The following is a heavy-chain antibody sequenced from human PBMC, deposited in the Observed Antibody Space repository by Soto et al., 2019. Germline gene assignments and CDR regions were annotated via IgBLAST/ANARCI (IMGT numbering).Heavy chain of an antibody. CDR3: AREMRFLEWLFDY. V-gene: IGHV4-4*07. D-gene: IGHD3-3*01. CDR1: GVSISSYY. Sequence: SETLSLTCTVSGVSISSYYWSWIRQPARKGLEWIGRICSGGSTNDNPSLKSRFTMSVDTSKNQVSLKLSSVTAADTAVYYFAREMRFLEWLFDYWGQGTLVTVSS. J-gene: IGHJ4*02. CDR2: ICSGGST.